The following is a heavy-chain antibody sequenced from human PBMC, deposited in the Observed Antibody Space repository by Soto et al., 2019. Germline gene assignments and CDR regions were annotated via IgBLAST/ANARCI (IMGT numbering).Heavy chain of an antibody. CDR3: ARWGATGGLDV. J-gene: IGHJ1*01. Sequence: QVHLVESGGGVVQPGTSLRVSCAASGFTFRSYVIHWVRQAPGKGLEWVALTSYDGSDKYYGDSVRGRFTISRDNSRNTVDLQMDSLRLADTAVYYCARWGATGGLDVWGRGTLVSLSS. D-gene: IGHD3-16*01. CDR1: GFTFRSYV. V-gene: IGHV3-30*19. CDR2: TSYDGSDK.